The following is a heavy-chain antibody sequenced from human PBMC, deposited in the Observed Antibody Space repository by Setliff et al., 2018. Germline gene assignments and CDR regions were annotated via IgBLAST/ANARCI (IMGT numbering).Heavy chain of an antibody. CDR3: ARDYYYYDSSGYYYANWYFDL. Sequence: ASVKVSCKASGYTFTGYYMHWVRQAPGQGLEWMGRINPNSGGTNYAQKFQGRVTMTRDTSISTAYMELSRLRSDDTAVYYCARDYYYYDSSGYYYANWYFDLWGRGTLVTSPQ. CDR2: INPNSGGT. J-gene: IGHJ2*01. D-gene: IGHD3-22*01. CDR1: GYTFTGYY. V-gene: IGHV1-2*06.